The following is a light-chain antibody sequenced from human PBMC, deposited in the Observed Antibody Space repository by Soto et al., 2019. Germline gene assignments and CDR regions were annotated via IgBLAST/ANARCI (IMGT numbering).Light chain of an antibody. CDR2: DAS. CDR1: QSVSTG. J-gene: IGKJ4*01. Sequence: EIVMTQSPVTLSVSPGERATLSCRASQSVSTGLAWYQQKPGQAPRLLIYDASARATGIPARFTGTGSGTEFTLTISSLQCEDFAVYYCQQNNTWRLTFGGGTEVELK. CDR3: QQNNTWRLT. V-gene: IGKV3-15*01.